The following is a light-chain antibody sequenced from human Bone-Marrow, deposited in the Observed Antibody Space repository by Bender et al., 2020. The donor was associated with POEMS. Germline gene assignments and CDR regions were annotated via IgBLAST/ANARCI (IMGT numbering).Light chain of an antibody. CDR3: SSYTSSSTVV. V-gene: IGLV2-14*02. CDR1: SSDVGSYNV. Sequence: QSALTQPASVSGSPGQSITISCTGTSSDVGSYNVVSWYQQHPGKVPKLMIYDVSVRPSGVSNRFAGSKSGNTASLSISGLQADDEADYFCSSYTSSSTVVFGGGTKLTVL. CDR2: DVS. J-gene: IGLJ2*01.